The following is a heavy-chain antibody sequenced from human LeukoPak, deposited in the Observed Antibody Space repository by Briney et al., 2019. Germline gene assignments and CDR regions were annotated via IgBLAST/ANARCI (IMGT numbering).Heavy chain of an antibody. Sequence: GGSLRLSYAASGFTFSSYSMNWVRQAPGKGLEWVSSISSSSSYIYYADSVKGRFTISRDNAKNSLYLQMNSLRAEDTAVYYCARGGYSSSWYMSYYYYMDVWGKGTTVTVSS. CDR1: GFTFSSYS. CDR3: ARGGYSSSWYMSYYYYMDV. D-gene: IGHD6-13*01. V-gene: IGHV3-21*01. J-gene: IGHJ6*03. CDR2: ISSSSSYI.